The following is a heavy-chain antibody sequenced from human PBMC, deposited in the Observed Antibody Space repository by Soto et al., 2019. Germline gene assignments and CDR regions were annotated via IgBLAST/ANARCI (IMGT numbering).Heavy chain of an antibody. Sequence: VGSLRLSCAASGISVGTNYLTWVRQAPGKGLEWVSFIYSDGTTYYADSVKGRFTISRDTSNNTLYLQMNSLRAEDTAVYYCARGASSFDNWGQGTLVTVSS. CDR1: GISVGTNY. J-gene: IGHJ4*02. CDR2: IYSDGTT. CDR3: ARGASSFDN. V-gene: IGHV3-53*01.